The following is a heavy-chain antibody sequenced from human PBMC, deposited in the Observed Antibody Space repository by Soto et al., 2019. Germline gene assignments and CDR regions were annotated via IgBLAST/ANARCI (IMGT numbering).Heavy chain of an antibody. Sequence: GGSLRLSCAASGFAFSGSAMYWVRQASGKGPEWVGRIRSKGHNYATEYAASVKGRFTISRDDSKNTAYLQMNSLQAEDTAVYYCTRDLFSYDYSGILWFDPWGQGTLVTVSS. V-gene: IGHV3-73*01. CDR1: GFAFSGSA. J-gene: IGHJ5*02. D-gene: IGHD3-16*01. CDR3: TRDLFSYDYSGILWFDP. CDR2: IRSKGHNYAT.